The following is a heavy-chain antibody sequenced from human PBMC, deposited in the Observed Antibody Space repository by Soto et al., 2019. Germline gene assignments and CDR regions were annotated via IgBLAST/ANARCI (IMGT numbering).Heavy chain of an antibody. D-gene: IGHD1-1*01. CDR1: GGSFSGYY. CDR2: INHSGST. CDR3: ARAEHYSWFDP. J-gene: IGHJ5*02. V-gene: IGHV4-34*01. Sequence: SETLSLTCAVYGGSFSGYYWSWIRQPPGKGLEWIGEINHSGSTNYNPSLKSRVTISVDTSKNQFSLKLSSVTAADTAGYYCARAEHYSWFDPWGQVTLVTVSS.